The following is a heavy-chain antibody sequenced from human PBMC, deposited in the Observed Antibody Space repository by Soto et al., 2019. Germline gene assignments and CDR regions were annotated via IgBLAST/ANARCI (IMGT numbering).Heavy chain of an antibody. V-gene: IGHV3-30-3*01. J-gene: IGHJ4*02. D-gene: IGHD1-1*01. CDR1: GFTFSSYA. Sequence: QVQLVESGGGVVQPGRSLRLSCAASGFTFSSYAMHWVRQAPGKGLEWVAVISYDGSNKYYADSVKGRFTISRDNSKNRLYLQMNSLRAEDTAVYYCARVVGLGGTAGHYNDYWGQGTLVTVFS. CDR3: ARVVGLGGTAGHYNDY. CDR2: ISYDGSNK.